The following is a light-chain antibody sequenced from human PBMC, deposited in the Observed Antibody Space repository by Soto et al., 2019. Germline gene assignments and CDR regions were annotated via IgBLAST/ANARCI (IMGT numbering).Light chain of an antibody. Sequence: AIQLTQSPSSLSASVGDRVTITCRASQGISSALAWYQQKPGKAPKLLIYDASTLESGVPSSFNGSGSGTDFTPTISYLQPEDFATYYCQQFKNYPLTFGGGTKVEIK. J-gene: IGKJ4*01. CDR1: QGISSA. CDR2: DAS. CDR3: QQFKNYPLT. V-gene: IGKV1D-13*01.